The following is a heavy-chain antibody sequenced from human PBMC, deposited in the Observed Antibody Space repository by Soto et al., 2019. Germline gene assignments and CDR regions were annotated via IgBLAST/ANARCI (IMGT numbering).Heavy chain of an antibody. CDR3: ARGWDNWNDRRSDYYYYYMDV. D-gene: IGHD1-1*01. J-gene: IGHJ6*03. Sequence: ASVKVSCKASGGTFSSYTISWVRQAPGQGLEWMGRIIPILGIANYAQKFQGRVTITADKSTSTAYMELSSLRSEDTAVYYCARGWDNWNDRRSDYYYYYMDVWGKGTTVTVSS. V-gene: IGHV1-69*02. CDR2: IIPILGIA. CDR1: GGTFSSYT.